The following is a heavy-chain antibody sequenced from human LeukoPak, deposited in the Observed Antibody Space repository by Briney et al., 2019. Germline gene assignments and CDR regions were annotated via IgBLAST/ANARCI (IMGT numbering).Heavy chain of an antibody. J-gene: IGHJ6*04. CDR1: GFTFSSYG. V-gene: IGHV3-33*01. Sequence: GGTLRLSCAVSGFTFSSYGMHWVRQAPGKGLEGVAVMWYDGSNKYYADSVKGRFTISRDNSKNTLYLQMNSLRAEDTAVYYCARDSRGMDDWGKGTTVTVSS. CDR2: MWYDGSNK. CDR3: ARDSRGMDD.